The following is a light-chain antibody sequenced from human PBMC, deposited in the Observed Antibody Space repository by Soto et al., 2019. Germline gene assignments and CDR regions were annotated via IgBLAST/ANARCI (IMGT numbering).Light chain of an antibody. J-gene: IGLJ1*01. CDR1: SSDVGGYNY. Sequence: QSVLTQPPSVSGSFGQSVTISCTGTSSDVGGYNYVSWYQQHPGKAPKLMIYEVSERPSGVPDRFSGSKSGNTASLTVSGLQADDEADYYCSSYSGTNYHYVFGTGTKLTVL. V-gene: IGLV2-8*01. CDR3: SSYSGTNYHYV. CDR2: EVS.